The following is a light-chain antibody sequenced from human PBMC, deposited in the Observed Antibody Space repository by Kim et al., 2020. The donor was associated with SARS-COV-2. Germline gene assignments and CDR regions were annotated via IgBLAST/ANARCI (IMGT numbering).Light chain of an antibody. CDR1: KLGDKY. V-gene: IGLV3-1*01. CDR3: QAWDSSTWV. J-gene: IGLJ3*02. CDR2: QDS. Sequence: GSPGQPASITCTGDKLGDKYACWYQQKPGQSPVLVIYQDSKRPSGIPERFSGSNSGNTATLTISGTQAMDEADYYCQAWDSSTWVFGGGTQLTVL.